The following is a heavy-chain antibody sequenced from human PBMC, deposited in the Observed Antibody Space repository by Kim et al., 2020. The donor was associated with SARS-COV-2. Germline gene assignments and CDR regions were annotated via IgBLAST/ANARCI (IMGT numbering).Heavy chain of an antibody. D-gene: IGHD2-15*01. J-gene: IGHJ6*02. V-gene: IGHV1-18*04. Sequence: ASVKVSCKASGYTFTSYGISWVRQAPGQGLEWMGWISAYNGNTNYAQKLQGRVTMTTDTSTSTAYMELRSLRSDDTAVYYCARDGKGYCSGGSCYDYYYYGMDVWGQGTTVTVSS. CDR3: ARDGKGYCSGGSCYDYYYYGMDV. CDR2: ISAYNGNT. CDR1: GYTFTSYG.